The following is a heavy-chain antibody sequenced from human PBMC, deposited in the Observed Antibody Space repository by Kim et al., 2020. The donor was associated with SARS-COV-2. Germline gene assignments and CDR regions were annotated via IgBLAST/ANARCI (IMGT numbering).Heavy chain of an antibody. CDR3: ARGLGRQQPAPQVGWFDP. J-gene: IGHJ5*02. CDR1: GGSFSGYY. D-gene: IGHD6-13*01. V-gene: IGHV4-34*01. CDR2: INHSGST. Sequence: SETLSLTCAVYGGSFSGYYWSWIRQPPGKGLEWIGEINHSGSTNYNPSLKSRVTISVDTSKNQFSLKLSSVTAADTAVYYCARGLGRQQPAPQVGWFDPWGQGTLVTVSS.